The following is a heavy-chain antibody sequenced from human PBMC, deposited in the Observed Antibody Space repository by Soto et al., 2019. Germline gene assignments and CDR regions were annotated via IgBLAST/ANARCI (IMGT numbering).Heavy chain of an antibody. V-gene: IGHV1-46*01. Sequence: ASVKVSCKASGYTFTSYYMHWVRQAPGQGLEWMGIINPSGGSTSYAQKFQGRVTMTRNTSTSTAYMELSSLRSEDTAVYYCARGRQYCSGGSCYSDDAFDIWGQGTMVTVSS. CDR1: GYTFTSYY. D-gene: IGHD2-15*01. CDR3: ARGRQYCSGGSCYSDDAFDI. J-gene: IGHJ3*02. CDR2: INPSGGST.